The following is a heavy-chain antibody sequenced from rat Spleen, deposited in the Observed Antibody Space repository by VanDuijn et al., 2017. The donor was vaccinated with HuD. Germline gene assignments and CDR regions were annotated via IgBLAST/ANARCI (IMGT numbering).Heavy chain of an antibody. J-gene: IGHJ1*01. CDR3: ARRHYDGAYGYFDF. Sequence: EVQLVESGGGLVQPGRSLKLSCAASGFTFSSFPMAWVRPAPTKGLEWVATIIYDGSSTYYRDSVKVRFTISRHNAKTTQYLQMDSLRSEDTATYYCARRHYDGAYGYFDFWGPGTMVTVSS. CDR1: GFTFSSFP. V-gene: IGHV5-29*01. CDR2: IIYDGSST. D-gene: IGHD1-12*02.